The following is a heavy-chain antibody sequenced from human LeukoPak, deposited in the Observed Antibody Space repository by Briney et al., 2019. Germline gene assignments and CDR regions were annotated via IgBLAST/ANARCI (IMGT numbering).Heavy chain of an antibody. Sequence: GGSLRLSCAASGFTFNSYWMNWVRQAPGKGLEWVANIKQDGAEKYYVDSVKGRFTISRDNAKSSLYLQMNSLRAEDTVVYYCASPYCSSTSCSTLHDFWGQGTLVTVSS. V-gene: IGHV3-7*01. CDR3: ASPYCSSTSCSTLHDF. J-gene: IGHJ4*02. CDR2: IKQDGAEK. CDR1: GFTFNSYW. D-gene: IGHD2-2*01.